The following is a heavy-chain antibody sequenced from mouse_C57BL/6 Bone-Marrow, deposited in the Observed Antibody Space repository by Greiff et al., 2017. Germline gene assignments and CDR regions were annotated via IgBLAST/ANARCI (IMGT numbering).Heavy chain of an antibody. CDR3: TGGYYGSSSF. Sequence: QVQLKESGAELVRPGASVTLSCKASGYTFTDYEMHWVKQTPVHGLEWLGAIDPETGGTAYNQKFKGKAILTADKSSSTAYMELRSLTSEDSAVYYCTGGYYGSSSFWGTGTTVTVSS. D-gene: IGHD1-1*01. CDR1: GYTFTDYE. J-gene: IGHJ1*03. V-gene: IGHV1-15*01. CDR2: IDPETGGT.